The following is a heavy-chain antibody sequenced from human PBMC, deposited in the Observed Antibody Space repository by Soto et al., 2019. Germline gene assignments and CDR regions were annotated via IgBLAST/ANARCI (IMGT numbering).Heavy chain of an antibody. Sequence: QVHLVESGGAVVQPGKSLGLSGAASGVTFRSYGMYWVRQAPGQVLEWVAAIASDGSDKYHADSVKGRFTISRDKSKNTLYLQVNSLRVEDSAVYYCAKDIVRYTYGACDYWGQEALVTVSS. CDR2: IASDGSDK. J-gene: IGHJ4*02. CDR3: AKDIVRYTYGACDY. CDR1: GVTFRSYG. V-gene: IGHV3-30*18. D-gene: IGHD5-18*01.